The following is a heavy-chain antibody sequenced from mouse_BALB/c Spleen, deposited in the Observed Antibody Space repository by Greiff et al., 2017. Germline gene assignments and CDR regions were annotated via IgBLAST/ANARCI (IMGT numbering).Heavy chain of an antibody. D-gene: IGHD2-3*01. CDR2: ISSGSSTI. CDR1: GFTFSSFG. J-gene: IGHJ2*01. CDR3: ARSGDGYFDY. Sequence: EVQLVESGGGLVQPGGSRKLSCAASGFTFSSFGMHWVRQAPEKGLEWVAYISSGSSTIYYADTVKGRFTISRDNPKNTLFLQMTSLRSEDTAMYYCARSGDGYFDYWGQGTTLTVSS. V-gene: IGHV5-17*02.